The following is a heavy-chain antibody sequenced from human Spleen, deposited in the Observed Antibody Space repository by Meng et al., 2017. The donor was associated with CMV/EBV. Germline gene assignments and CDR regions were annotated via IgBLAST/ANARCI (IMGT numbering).Heavy chain of an antibody. V-gene: IGHV2-5*01. J-gene: IGHJ5*02. D-gene: IGHD5-24*01. CDR3: AHSPNFPSWFDP. CDR2: LYWNDDK. Sequence: TFSGFSISTSGVGGGWIRQPPGKALEWLAILYWNDDKRYSPSLKSRLTITKDTSKNQVVLTMSNMDPVDTATYFCAHSPNFPSWFDPWGQGTLVTVSS. CDR1: GFSISTSGVG.